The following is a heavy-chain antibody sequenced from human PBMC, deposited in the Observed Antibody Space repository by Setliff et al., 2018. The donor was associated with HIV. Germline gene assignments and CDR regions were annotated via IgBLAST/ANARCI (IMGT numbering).Heavy chain of an antibody. CDR2: ISAGNGDT. J-gene: IGHJ4*02. V-gene: IGHV1-18*01. CDR3: ARDLPTPNWGFDY. D-gene: IGHD7-27*01. Sequence: GASAKVSCKASGYTFTSYGISWVRQAPGQGLEWMGWISAGNGDTKYSQKFQGRVTATTDTSASTAYMELSSLRSEDTAVYYCARDLPTPNWGFDYWGQGTLVTVSS. CDR1: GYTFTSYG.